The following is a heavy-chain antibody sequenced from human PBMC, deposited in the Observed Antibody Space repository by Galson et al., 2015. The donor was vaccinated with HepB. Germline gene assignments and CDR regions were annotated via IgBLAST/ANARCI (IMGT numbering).Heavy chain of an antibody. CDR1: GYTFTSYA. Sequence: SVKVSCKASGYTFTSYAMHWVRQAPGQRLEWMGWINAGNGNTKYSQKFQGRVTITRDTSASTAYMELSSLRSEDTAVYYCATSGYCSSTSCYGDLWFDPWGQGTLVTVSS. J-gene: IGHJ5*02. CDR2: INAGNGNT. V-gene: IGHV1-3*01. CDR3: ATSGYCSSTSCYGDLWFDP. D-gene: IGHD2-2*03.